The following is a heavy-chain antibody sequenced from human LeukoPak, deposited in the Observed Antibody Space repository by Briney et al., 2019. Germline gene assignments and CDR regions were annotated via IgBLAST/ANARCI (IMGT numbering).Heavy chain of an antibody. CDR1: GFTFSTYS. Sequence: GGSLRLSCATSGFTFSTYSMNWVRQAPGKGLEWVSSISGSSNYIYYADSVKGRFTISRDNVENSLYLQMNGLRAEDTAVYFCAYGSEGSPYWGQGTLVTVSS. J-gene: IGHJ4*02. V-gene: IGHV3-21*01. CDR3: AYGSEGSPY. D-gene: IGHD3-10*01. CDR2: ISGSSNYI.